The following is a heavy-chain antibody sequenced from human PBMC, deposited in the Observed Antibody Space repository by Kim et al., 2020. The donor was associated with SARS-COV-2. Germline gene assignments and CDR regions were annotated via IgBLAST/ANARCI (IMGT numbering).Heavy chain of an antibody. CDR3: AKDLVAAAGIFYYYYGMDV. J-gene: IGHJ6*02. Sequence: VKGRFTISRDNAKNSLYLQMNSLRAEDTALYYCAKDLVAAAGIFYYYYGMDVWGQGTTVTVSS. D-gene: IGHD6-13*01. V-gene: IGHV3-9*01.